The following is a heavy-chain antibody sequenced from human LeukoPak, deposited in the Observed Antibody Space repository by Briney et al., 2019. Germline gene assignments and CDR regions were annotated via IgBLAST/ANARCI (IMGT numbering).Heavy chain of an antibody. V-gene: IGHV1-2*02. CDR3: AANKETPRGAFDI. CDR1: GYTFTYFY. CDR2: IDPNNGDT. Sequence: GASVKVSCKASGYTFTYFYIHWVRQAPGQGLEWMGWIDPNNGDTDFAQKFRGRVTMTRDTSISTAYMEVSRLRSDDTAVYYCAANKETPRGAFDIWGQGTVVTVS. D-gene: IGHD4-23*01. J-gene: IGHJ3*02.